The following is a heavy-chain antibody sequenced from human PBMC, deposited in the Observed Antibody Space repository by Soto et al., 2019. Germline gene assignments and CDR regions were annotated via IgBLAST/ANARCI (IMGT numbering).Heavy chain of an antibody. V-gene: IGHV4-59*08. CDR1: GGSISSYY. CDR3: ARHPRRGNRGWSLDY. D-gene: IGHD6-19*01. J-gene: IGHJ4*02. Sequence: SETLSLNCTVSGGSISSYYGGWFRQPPGKGLEWIGYIYYSGSTTYHPSLKRRVTISVDTSKNQFSLKLNSVTAADTALYYCARHPRRGNRGWSLDYWGQGFLVPVSS. CDR2: IYYSGST.